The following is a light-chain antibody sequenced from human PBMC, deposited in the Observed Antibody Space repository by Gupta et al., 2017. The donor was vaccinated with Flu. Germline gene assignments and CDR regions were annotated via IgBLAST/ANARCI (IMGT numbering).Light chain of an antibody. V-gene: IGLV2-11*01. CDR2: SVT. CDR3: CSDAGSDTWV. J-gene: IGLJ3*02. Sequence: QSALTQPRSVSGSPGQSVTISCTGSSSDLGSYNFVSWYQHHPAKPPSLVIYSVTRRPAGVPARFSGSKSGNTASLTISGRKADEEADYYGCSDAGSDTWVFGGGTKLTVL. CDR1: SSDLGSYNF.